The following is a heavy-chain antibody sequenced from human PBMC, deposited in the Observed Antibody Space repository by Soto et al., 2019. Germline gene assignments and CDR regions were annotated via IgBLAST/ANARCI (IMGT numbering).Heavy chain of an antibody. V-gene: IGHV1-46*03. D-gene: IGHD4-17*01. J-gene: IGHJ3*02. Sequence: ASVKVSCKASGYTFTSYYMHWVRQAPGQGLEWMAIINPTGGSTNYAQKFQGRVTVTRDTSTSTVYMELSSLRSEDTAVYFCARDLLYGDIWGQGTMVTV. CDR2: INPTGGST. CDR3: ARDLLYGDI. CDR1: GYTFTSYY.